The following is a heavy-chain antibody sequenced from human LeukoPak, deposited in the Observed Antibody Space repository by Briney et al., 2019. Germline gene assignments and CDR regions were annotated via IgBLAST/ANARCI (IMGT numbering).Heavy chain of an antibody. CDR3: VRPGQSNWWVYFNY. J-gene: IGHJ4*02. Sequence: SETLSLTCSVSGGSSSSYYWTWIRQPPGKGPEWIGYIHTSGSTNYNPSLKSRVTMSVGTSKNQFSLRLSSVTAADTAVYYCVRPGQSNWWVYFNYWGQGTVVTVSS. CDR1: GGSSSSYY. D-gene: IGHD2-15*01. CDR2: IHTSGST. V-gene: IGHV4-4*09.